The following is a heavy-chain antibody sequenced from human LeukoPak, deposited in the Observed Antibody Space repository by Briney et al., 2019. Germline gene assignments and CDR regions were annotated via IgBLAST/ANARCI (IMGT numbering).Heavy chain of an antibody. Sequence: GGSLRLSCAASGFTVSSNYMSWVRQAPGKGLEWVSVIYSGGSTYYADSVKGRFTISRDNSKNTLYLQMNSLRAEDTAVYYCARDWEGPYPFDIWDQGTMVAVSS. CDR1: GFTVSSNY. D-gene: IGHD1-26*01. V-gene: IGHV3-53*01. J-gene: IGHJ3*02. CDR2: IYSGGST. CDR3: ARDWEGPYPFDI.